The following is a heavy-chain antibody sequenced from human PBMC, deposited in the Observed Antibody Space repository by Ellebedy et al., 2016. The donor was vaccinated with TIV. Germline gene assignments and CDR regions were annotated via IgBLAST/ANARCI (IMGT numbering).Heavy chain of an antibody. CDR1: RGTLSTYA. Sequence: AASVKVSCKASRGTLSTYAISWVRQAPGQGLEWIGVIIPLFGTPNYAQRFQDRVTITADESTNTASMELSSLRSDDTAVYFCAGRRRTSMQPLYGLDVWGQGTLVTVSS. V-gene: IGHV1-69*13. CDR2: IIPLFGTP. J-gene: IGHJ4*02. D-gene: IGHD3/OR15-3a*01. CDR3: AGRRRTSMQPLYGLDV.